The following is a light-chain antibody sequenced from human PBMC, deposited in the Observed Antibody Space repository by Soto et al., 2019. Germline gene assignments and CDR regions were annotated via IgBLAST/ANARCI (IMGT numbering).Light chain of an antibody. V-gene: IGLV1-40*01. CDR3: QSYDSSLSGSV. J-gene: IGLJ2*01. CDR1: SSNIGAGYD. CDR2: GNR. Sequence: QSVLTQPPSVSGAPGQRVTISCTGSSSNIGAGYDVHWYQQLPGTAPKLLIHGNRNRPSGVPDRFSGSKSGTSASLAITGLQAEDEADYYCQSYDSSLSGSVFGGGTMLTVL.